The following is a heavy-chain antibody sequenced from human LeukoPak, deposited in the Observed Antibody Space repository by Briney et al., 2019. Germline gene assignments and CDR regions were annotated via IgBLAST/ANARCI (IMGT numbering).Heavy chain of an antibody. CDR1: GYTFTGYY. Sequence: ASVKVSCKASGYTFTGYYMHWVRQAPGQGLEWMGWINPNSGGTNYAQKFQGRVTMTRDTSISTAYMELSRLRSDDTAVYYCARGRRVQLWLPDAFDIWGQGTMVTVSS. V-gene: IGHV1-2*02. CDR2: INPNSGGT. D-gene: IGHD5-18*01. CDR3: ARGRRVQLWLPDAFDI. J-gene: IGHJ3*02.